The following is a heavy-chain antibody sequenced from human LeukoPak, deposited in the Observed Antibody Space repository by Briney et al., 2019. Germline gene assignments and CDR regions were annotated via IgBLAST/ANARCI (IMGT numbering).Heavy chain of an antibody. Sequence: GGSLRLSCAASGFTFSSYWMNWVRQAPGKGLEWVANIKQDGSEQHYVDSVKGRFTISRDNAKNSLYLQMNSLRAEDTAVYYCFTLGGYWGQGTLVTVSP. CDR3: FTLGGY. CDR1: GFTFSSYW. V-gene: IGHV3-7*01. CDR2: IKQDGSEQ. D-gene: IGHD4-23*01. J-gene: IGHJ4*02.